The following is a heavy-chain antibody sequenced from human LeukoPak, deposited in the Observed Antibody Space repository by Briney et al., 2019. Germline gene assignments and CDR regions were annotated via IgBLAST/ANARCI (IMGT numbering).Heavy chain of an antibody. J-gene: IGHJ4*02. D-gene: IGHD5-12*01. CDR2: IYYSGST. CDR1: GGSISSSY. V-gene: IGHV4-39*01. Sequence: SETLSLTCTVSGGSISSSYWSWIRQPPGKGLEWIGSIYYSGSTYYNPSLKSRVTISVDTSKNQFSLKLSSVTAADTAVYYCARLIVATINFDYWGQGTLVTVSS. CDR3: ARLIVATINFDY.